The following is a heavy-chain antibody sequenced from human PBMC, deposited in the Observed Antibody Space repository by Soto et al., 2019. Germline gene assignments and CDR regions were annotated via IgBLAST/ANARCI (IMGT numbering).Heavy chain of an antibody. CDR1: GFSFIKYD. CDR2: VSSDGNTK. Sequence: QVQLVESGGGVVQPGRSLRLSCAASGFSFIKYDMDWVRQAPGKGLEWVARVSSDGNTKFYADSVKGRFTISRDNSMNTLYVQMNSLRPDDTAVYYCARLSYGGKEHGGYWGQGTLVTVSS. J-gene: IGHJ4*02. CDR3: ARLSYGGKEHGGY. V-gene: IGHV3-30-3*01. D-gene: IGHD3-22*01.